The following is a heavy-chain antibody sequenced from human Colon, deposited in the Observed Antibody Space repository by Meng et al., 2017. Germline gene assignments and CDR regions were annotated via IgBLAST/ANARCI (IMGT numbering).Heavy chain of an antibody. D-gene: IGHD3-22*01. CDR1: GGSISTSGYY. Sequence: QPQLQESGPGLVKPSEALSLTCSGFGGSISTSGYYWGGIRQSPGKGLEWIGSIGHSGFTYYTPSVKSRVTVSIDTSKSQFSLKLTSVTAADTAVYFCVRSSAWVRTGFDPWGQGTLVTVSS. J-gene: IGHJ5*02. CDR3: VRSSAWVRTGFDP. CDR2: IGHSGFT. V-gene: IGHV4-39*01.